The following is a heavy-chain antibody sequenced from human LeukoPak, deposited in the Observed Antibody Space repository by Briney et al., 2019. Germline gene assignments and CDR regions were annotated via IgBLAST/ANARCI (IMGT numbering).Heavy chain of an antibody. CDR1: GFTFSNYW. V-gene: IGHV3-74*01. J-gene: IGHJ5*02. Sequence: GGSLRLSCAASGFTFSNYWMHWVRQAPRKGLVWVSRIDNDGSGTVYADSVKGRFTVFRDNAKNTLFLQMNSLRAEDTAVYYCAGDRPHNWFDPWGQGTLVTVSS. CDR2: IDNDGSGT. CDR3: AGDRPHNWFDP.